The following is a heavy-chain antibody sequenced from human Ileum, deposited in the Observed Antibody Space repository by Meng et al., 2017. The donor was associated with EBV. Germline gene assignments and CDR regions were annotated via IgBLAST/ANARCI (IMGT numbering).Heavy chain of an antibody. D-gene: IGHD1-26*01. CDR2: FIYGGSN. Sequence: QEAGPELWKPSETLPSTSLSAAGALNSGASRGGWSRPPPGKGLGWSGSFIYGGSNHYTPSLMRPVTIPVNTSKNQSTMQLNSMTAAETAIYYAASHMAGTWEPSLDYWGQGTLVTVSS. J-gene: IGHJ4*02. V-gene: IGHV4-39*01. CDR3: ASHMAGTWEPSLDY. CDR1: AGALNSGASR.